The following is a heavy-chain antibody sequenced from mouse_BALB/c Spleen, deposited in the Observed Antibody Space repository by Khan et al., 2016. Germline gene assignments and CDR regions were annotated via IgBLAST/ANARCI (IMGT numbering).Heavy chain of an antibody. CDR1: GYTFTSYW. CDR3: ARTGAPYDMDY. CDR2: INPTYGRT. Sequence: QVQLQQPGAELVKPGTSVRLSCKASGYTFTSYWMHWMKQRPGQGLEWIGEINPTYGRTDYNEKFKTKATLTVDKSSSTVYMQLSSLTSEDSAVYLCARTGAPYDMDYWGQGTSVTVSS. V-gene: IGHV1S81*02. D-gene: IGHD3-1*01. J-gene: IGHJ4*01.